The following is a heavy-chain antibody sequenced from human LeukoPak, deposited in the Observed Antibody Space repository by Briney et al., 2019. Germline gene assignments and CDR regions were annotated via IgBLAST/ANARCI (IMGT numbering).Heavy chain of an antibody. Sequence: SESLSLTCTVSGGSIHSYYWSWIRQPPGKGLEWIRYIYYSGSTYYNPSLKSRVTISVDTSKNQFSLKLSSVTAADTAVYYCARDVVFGYYGSGSANWGQGTLVTVSS. CDR3: ARDVVFGYYGSGSAN. CDR1: GGSIHSYY. CDR2: IYYSGST. D-gene: IGHD3-10*01. J-gene: IGHJ4*02. V-gene: IGHV4-30-4*01.